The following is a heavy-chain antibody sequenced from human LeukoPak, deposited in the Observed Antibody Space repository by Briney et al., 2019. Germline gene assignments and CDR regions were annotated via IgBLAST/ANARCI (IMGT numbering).Heavy chain of an antibody. J-gene: IGHJ6*02. CDR2: IYHSGST. Sequence: SETLSLTCAVSGGSISSSNWWSWVRQPPGKGLEWIGEIYHSGSTNYNPSLKSRVTISVDKSKNQFSLKLSSVTAADTAVYYCARDLPLVGASPLPYYYYYGMDVWGQGTTVTVSS. CDR3: ARDLPLVGASPLPYYYYYGMDV. D-gene: IGHD1-26*01. CDR1: GGSISSSNW. V-gene: IGHV4-4*02.